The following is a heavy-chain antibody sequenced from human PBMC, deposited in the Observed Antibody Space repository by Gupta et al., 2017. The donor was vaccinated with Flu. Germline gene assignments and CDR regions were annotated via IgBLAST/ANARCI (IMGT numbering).Heavy chain of an antibody. D-gene: IGHD3-16*01. Sequence: DVQLVESGGDLVKPGGSLRLSCAASGFTFNHAWMSWVRQAPGKGLEWVGRIRRKSDGGTTDYAAPVKGRFTISRDDSKNTLYLQMNNLKTEDTAVYYCTTALGGIPDYWGQGTLVTVSS. V-gene: IGHV3-15*01. CDR3: TTALGGIPDY. J-gene: IGHJ4*02. CDR1: GFTFNHAW. CDR2: IRRKSDGGTT.